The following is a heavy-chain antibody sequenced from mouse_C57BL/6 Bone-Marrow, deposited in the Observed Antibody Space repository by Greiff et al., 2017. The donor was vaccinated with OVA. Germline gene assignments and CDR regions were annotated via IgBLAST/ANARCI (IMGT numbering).Heavy chain of an antibody. CDR1: GYSFTGYY. CDR3: ARGKRGYSY. Sequence: EVQLQQSGPELVKPGASVKISCKASGYSFTGYYMNWVKQSPEKSLEWIGEINPSTGGTSYNQKFKGKATLTVDKSSSTAYMQLRSLTSEDSAVYYCARGKRGYSYWGQGTMVTVSA. V-gene: IGHV1-42*01. CDR2: INPSTGGT. J-gene: IGHJ3*01.